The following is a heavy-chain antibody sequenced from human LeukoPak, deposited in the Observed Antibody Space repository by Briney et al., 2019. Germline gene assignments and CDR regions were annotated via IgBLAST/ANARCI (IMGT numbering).Heavy chain of an antibody. D-gene: IGHD3-22*01. CDR1: GFTFSSYG. CDR3: ARDLMAMIGLEY. Sequence: TGGSLRLPCAASGFTFSSYGMHWVRQAPGKGLEWVALIRYDGSNEYYADSVKGRFTISRDNSKNTLYLQMTSLRAEDTAVYYCARDLMAMIGLEYWGQGTLVTVSS. J-gene: IGHJ4*02. V-gene: IGHV3-30*02. CDR2: IRYDGSNE.